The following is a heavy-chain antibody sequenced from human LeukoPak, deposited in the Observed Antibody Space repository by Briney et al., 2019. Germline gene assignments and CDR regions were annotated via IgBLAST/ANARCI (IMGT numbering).Heavy chain of an antibody. V-gene: IGHV3-48*03. D-gene: IGHD6-6*01. CDR1: GFTFSSYE. J-gene: IGHJ4*02. Sequence: GGSLRLSCAASGFTFSSYEMNWVRQAPGKGLEWVSYISSSGSTIYYADSVKGRFTISRDNAKNSLYLQMNSLRAEDTAVYYCARDLGSAPGNIDYWGQGTLVTVSS. CDR2: ISSSGSTI. CDR3: ARDLGSAPGNIDY.